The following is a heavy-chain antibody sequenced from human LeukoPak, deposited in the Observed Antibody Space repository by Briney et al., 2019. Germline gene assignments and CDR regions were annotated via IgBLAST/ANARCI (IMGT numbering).Heavy chain of an antibody. CDR1: GGSISSYY. CDR3: ASNTGTVFDY. Sequence: SETLSLTCTVSGGSISSYYWSWIRQPPGKGLEWIGYVYYSGSTEYNPSLRSRVTISLEMSKRQFSLNLTSVTAADTAVYYCASNTGTVFDYWGQGALVTVSS. D-gene: IGHD7-27*01. CDR2: VYYSGST. V-gene: IGHV4-59*01. J-gene: IGHJ4*02.